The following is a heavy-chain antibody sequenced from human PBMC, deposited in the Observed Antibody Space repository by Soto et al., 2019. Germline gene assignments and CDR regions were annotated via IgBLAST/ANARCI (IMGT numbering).Heavy chain of an antibody. CDR1: GFTFSSYG. CDR2: IWYDGSNK. V-gene: IGHV3-33*01. Sequence: QVQLVESGGGVVQPGRSLRLSCAASGFTFSSYGMHWVRQAPGKGLEWVAVIWYDGSNKYYADSVKGRFTISRDNSKNTLYLQMNRLRAEDTAVYYCASSTYDSSGYSYALTPYWGQGTLVTVSS. D-gene: IGHD3-22*01. CDR3: ASSTYDSSGYSYALTPY. J-gene: IGHJ4*02.